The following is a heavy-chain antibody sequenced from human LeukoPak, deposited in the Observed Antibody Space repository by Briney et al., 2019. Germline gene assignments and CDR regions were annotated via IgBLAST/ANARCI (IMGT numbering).Heavy chain of an antibody. D-gene: IGHD3-10*01. CDR3: ANFGPMFRSLNY. V-gene: IGHV3-11*04. CDR2: ITTDSSVM. J-gene: IGHJ4*02. CDR1: GFTFSKYH. Sequence: KAGGSLRLSCAVSGFTFSKYHMSWIRQVPGKVLEWISYITTDSSVMKYADSVEGRFTISRDNARNSQYLQMNSLRAEDTAVYYCANFGPMFRSLNYWGQGTLVSVSS.